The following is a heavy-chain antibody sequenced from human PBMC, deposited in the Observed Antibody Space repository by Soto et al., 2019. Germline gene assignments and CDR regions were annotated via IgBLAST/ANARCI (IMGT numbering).Heavy chain of an antibody. CDR2: ISSNSSYI. J-gene: IGHJ5*02. CDR3: TRDASRDSSARGWFDP. CDR1: GFTFRSFT. Sequence: GGSLRLSCAAYGFTFRSFTMNWVRQAPGKGLEWVSTISSNSSYIYYTDALRGRFTISRDNAKNSLHLQMNSLRAEDTAVYYCTRDASRDSSARGWFDPWGPGTLVTVSS. V-gene: IGHV3-21*01. D-gene: IGHD6-13*01.